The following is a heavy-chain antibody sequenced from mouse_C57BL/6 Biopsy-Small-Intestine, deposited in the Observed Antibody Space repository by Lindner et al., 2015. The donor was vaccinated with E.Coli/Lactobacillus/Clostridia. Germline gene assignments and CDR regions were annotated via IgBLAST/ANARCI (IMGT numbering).Heavy chain of an antibody. J-gene: IGHJ1*01. CDR3: ARHSNYPSYWYFDV. D-gene: IGHD2-5*01. V-gene: IGHV1-80*01. CDR2: IYPGAGDT. Sequence: VQLQESGAELVKPGASVKISCKASGYAFSNFWMNWVRQRPGKGLEWIGQIYPGAGDTNYNGKFKDMATLTADKSSSTAYMQLSSLTSEDSAVYFCARHSNYPSYWYFDVWGAGTTVTVSS. CDR1: GYAFSNFW.